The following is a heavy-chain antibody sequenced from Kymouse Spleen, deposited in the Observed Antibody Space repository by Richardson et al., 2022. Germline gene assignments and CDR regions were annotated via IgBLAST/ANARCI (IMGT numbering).Heavy chain of an antibody. CDR3: TRRYDSSGYHFDY. Sequence: EVQLVESGGGLVQPGGSLKLSCAASGFTFSGSAMHWVRQASGKGLEWVGRIRSKANSYATAYAASVKGRFTISRDDSKNTAYLQMNSLKTEDTAVYYCTRRYDSSGYHFDYWGQGTLVTVSS. D-gene: IGHD3-22*01. V-gene: IGHV3-73*02. CDR2: IRSKANSYAT. CDR1: GFTFSGSA. J-gene: IGHJ4*02.